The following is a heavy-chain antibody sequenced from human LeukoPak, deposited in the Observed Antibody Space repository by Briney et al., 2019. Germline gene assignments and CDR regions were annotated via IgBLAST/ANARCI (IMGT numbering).Heavy chain of an antibody. V-gene: IGHV1-18*01. CDR3: ARDVFEGFGERVIDAFDI. Sequence: GASVKVSCKASGYTFINYSIAWVRQAPGQGLEWMGWISAYNGDTNYEQNVQGRGAMTTDTSTRTAYMELRGLRSDDTAVYYCARDVFEGFGERVIDAFDIWGQGTLVTVSS. D-gene: IGHD3-10*01. J-gene: IGHJ3*02. CDR2: ISAYNGDT. CDR1: GYTFINYS.